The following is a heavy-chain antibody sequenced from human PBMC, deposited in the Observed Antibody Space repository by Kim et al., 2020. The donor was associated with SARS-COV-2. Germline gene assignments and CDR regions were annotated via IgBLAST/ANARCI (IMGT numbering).Heavy chain of an antibody. CDR3: TRVSINYSPLDY. Sequence: ECAAAVKGRFTISRDDSKKSRYLQMNSLKTDDTAVYYCTRVSINYSPLDYRGQGTLVTVSS. D-gene: IGHD1-7*01. J-gene: IGHJ4*02. V-gene: IGHV3-72*01.